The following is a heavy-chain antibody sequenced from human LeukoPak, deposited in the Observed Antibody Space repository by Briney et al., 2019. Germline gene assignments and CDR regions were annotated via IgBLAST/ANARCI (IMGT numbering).Heavy chain of an antibody. Sequence: GGSLRLSCAASGFTFSTYAMHWVRQAPGKGLEWVAAISSDGNHKHFADSVRGRFTISRDNSKNTLFLQMNSLRPDDTAVYYCARDRLPPPGVYCFDPWGQGALVTVSS. CDR1: GFTFSTYA. D-gene: IGHD5-12*01. CDR2: ISSDGNHK. CDR3: ARDRLPPPGVYCFDP. J-gene: IGHJ5*02. V-gene: IGHV3-30-3*01.